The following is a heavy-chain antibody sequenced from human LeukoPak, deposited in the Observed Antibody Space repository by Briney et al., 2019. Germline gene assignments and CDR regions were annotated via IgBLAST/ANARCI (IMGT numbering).Heavy chain of an antibody. CDR2: INTDGTVT. J-gene: IGHJ4*02. CDR1: GFTFSKYW. D-gene: IGHD6-19*01. Sequence: QPGGSLRLSCAASGFTFSKYWMLWVPEAPGKGLESVSRINTDGTVTTYAHSVKGRFTVSRDNADNTMFLQMNSVRDEDTAVYYCATKQWLAPPPDSWGQGTPVTVSS. CDR3: ATKQWLAPPPDS. V-gene: IGHV3-74*01.